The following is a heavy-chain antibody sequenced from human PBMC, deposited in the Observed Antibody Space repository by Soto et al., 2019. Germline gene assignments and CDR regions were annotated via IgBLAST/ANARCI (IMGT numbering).Heavy chain of an antibody. CDR3: VRDTAYCSGGTCYSSHDMDV. J-gene: IGHJ6*02. D-gene: IGHD2-15*01. CDR2: ISYDGRNN. Sequence: PGGSLRLSCAASGFTFSSYAMHWVRQSPGKGLEWVAVISYDGRNNYYADSVKGRFTISRDNSKNTLYLEMNSLRVEDTAVYHCVRDTAYCSGGTCYSSHDMDVWGQGTTVTVSS. V-gene: IGHV3-30*04. CDR1: GFTFSSYA.